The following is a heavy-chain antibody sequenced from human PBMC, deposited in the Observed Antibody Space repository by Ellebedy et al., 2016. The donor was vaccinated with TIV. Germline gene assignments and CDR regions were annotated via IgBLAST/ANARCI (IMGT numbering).Heavy chain of an antibody. Sequence: AASVKVSCKASGYTFTGYYMHWVRQAPGQGLEWMGWINPNSGGTNYAKKFQGRVTMTRDRSISTAYMELSRLRSDDTAVYYCARERLQKNWFDPWGQGTLVTVSS. D-gene: IGHD6-25*01. CDR3: ARERLQKNWFDP. J-gene: IGHJ5*02. V-gene: IGHV1-2*02. CDR1: GYTFTGYY. CDR2: INPNSGGT.